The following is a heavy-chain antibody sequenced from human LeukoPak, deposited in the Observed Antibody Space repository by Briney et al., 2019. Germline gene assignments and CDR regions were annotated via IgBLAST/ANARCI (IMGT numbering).Heavy chain of an antibody. V-gene: IGHV3-21*04. CDR3: AKGPGIAAATHFDY. J-gene: IGHJ4*02. D-gene: IGHD6-13*01. CDR1: GFTFSRYG. CDR2: ISTSSIYI. Sequence: GGSLRLSCAASGFTFSRYGMHWVRQAPGKGLEWVSSISTSSIYIYYADSVKGRFTISRDNSKNTLYLQMNSLRAEDTAVYYCAKGPGIAAATHFDYWGQGTLVAVSS.